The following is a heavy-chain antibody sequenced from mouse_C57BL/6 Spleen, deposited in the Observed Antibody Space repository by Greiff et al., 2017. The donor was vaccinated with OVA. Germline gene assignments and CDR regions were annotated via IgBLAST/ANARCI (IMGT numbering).Heavy chain of an antibody. D-gene: IGHD3-2*02. J-gene: IGHJ2*01. CDR1: GYTFTSYW. CDR2: IDPSDSYT. CDR3: TTAQATDY. V-gene: IGHV1-50*01. Sequence: QVQLQQPGAELVKPGASVKLSCKASGYTFTSYWMQWVKQRPGQGLEWIGEIDPSDSYTNYHQKFKGKATMTVDTSSSTAYMQLSSLTSEDSAVYYCTTAQATDYWGQGTTLTVSS.